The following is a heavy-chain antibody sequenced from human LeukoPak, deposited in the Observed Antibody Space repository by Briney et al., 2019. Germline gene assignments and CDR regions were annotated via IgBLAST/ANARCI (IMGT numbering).Heavy chain of an antibody. V-gene: IGHV3-20*04. Sequence: PGGSLRLSCAASGFTFDDYGMSWVRQVPGKGLEWVSAVNWNGDGTGYADSVKGRFTISRDNAKNSLYLQMNSLRAEDTAVYYCARSSRSSGFIISYYMDVWGKGTTVTVSS. D-gene: IGHD3-3*01. CDR2: VNWNGDGT. CDR1: GFTFDDYG. CDR3: ARSSRSSGFIISYYMDV. J-gene: IGHJ6*03.